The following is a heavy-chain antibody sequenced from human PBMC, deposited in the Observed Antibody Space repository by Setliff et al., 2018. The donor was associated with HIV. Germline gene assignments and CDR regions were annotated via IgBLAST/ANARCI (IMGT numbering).Heavy chain of an antibody. CDR3: ARDPAGYYDSSGYYKDAFDI. J-gene: IGHJ3*02. CDR1: GFTFSSYN. CDR2: ISSSGSFI. Sequence: GGSLRLSCAASGFTFSSYNMDWVRQAPGKGLEWVSSISSSGSFIYYSDSVKGRFTISRDNAKNSLYLQMNSLRAEDTAVYYCARDPAGYYDSSGYYKDAFDIWGQGTMVTVSS. V-gene: IGHV3-21*01. D-gene: IGHD3-22*01.